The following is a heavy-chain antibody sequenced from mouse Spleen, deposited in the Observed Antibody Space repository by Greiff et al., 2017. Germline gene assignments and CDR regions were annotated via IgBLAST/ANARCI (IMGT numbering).Heavy chain of an antibody. D-gene: IGHD4-1*01. Sequence: EVQLVESGGGLVKLGGSLKLSCAASGFTFSSYAMSWVRQTPEKRLEWVATISSGGGNTYYPDSVKGRFTISRDNAKNTLYLQMSSLKSEDTAMYYCASLTGTPYWYFDVWGAGTTVTVSS. CDR2: ISSGGGNT. CDR3: ASLTGTPYWYFDV. J-gene: IGHJ1*01. V-gene: IGHV5-9-3*01. CDR1: GFTFSSYA.